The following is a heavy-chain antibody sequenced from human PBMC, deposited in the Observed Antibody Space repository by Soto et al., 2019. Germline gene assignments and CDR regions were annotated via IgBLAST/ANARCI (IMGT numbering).Heavy chain of an antibody. D-gene: IGHD2-2*01. CDR1: GFTFSSYA. CDR2: ISGSGGST. V-gene: IGHV3-23*01. CDR3: AKDHPGIVVVPAAKGWFDP. J-gene: IGHJ5*02. Sequence: GGSLRLSCAASGFTFSSYAMSWVRQAPGKGLEWVSAISGSGGSTYYADSVKGRFTISRDNSKNTLYLQMNSLRAEDTAVYYCAKDHPGIVVVPAAKGWFDPWGQGTLVTVSS.